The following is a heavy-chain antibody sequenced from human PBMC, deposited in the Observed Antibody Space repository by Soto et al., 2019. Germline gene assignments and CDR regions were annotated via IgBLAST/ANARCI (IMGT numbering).Heavy chain of an antibody. CDR1: GGSISSGGYS. D-gene: IGHD2-2*01. CDR2: IYHSGST. CDR3: ARVLGYCSSTSCALGNFDY. Sequence: QLQLQESGSGLVKPSQTLSLTCAVSGGSISSGGYSWSWIRQPPGKGLGWIGYIYHSGSTYYNPSLKSRVTISVDRSKNQFSLKLSSVTAADTAVYYCARVLGYCSSTSCALGNFDYWGQGTLVTVSS. J-gene: IGHJ4*02. V-gene: IGHV4-30-2*01.